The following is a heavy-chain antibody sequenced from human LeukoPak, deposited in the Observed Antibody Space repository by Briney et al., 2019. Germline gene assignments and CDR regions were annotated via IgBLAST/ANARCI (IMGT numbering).Heavy chain of an antibody. J-gene: IGHJ5*02. CDR3: ASQSWGWLDP. D-gene: IGHD3-16*01. V-gene: IGHV3-7*01. CDR2: IKGDRSET. Sequence: PGGSLRLSCAASGFTFSSYYMTWVRQAPGKGLEWVATIKGDRSETYYMDSVKGRFTISRDNAKNSLYVQMNSLRAEDTAVYYCASQSWGWLDPWGQGTLVTVSS. CDR1: GFTFSSYY.